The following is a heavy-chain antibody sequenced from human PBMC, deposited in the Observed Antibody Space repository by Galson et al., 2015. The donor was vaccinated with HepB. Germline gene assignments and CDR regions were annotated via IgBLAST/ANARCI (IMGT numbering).Heavy chain of an antibody. V-gene: IGHV1-2*02. CDR3: ARVARAGGSGSSLPLGY. J-gene: IGHJ4*02. CDR2: INPDSGVT. CDR1: AYTFTAYY. D-gene: IGHD3-10*01. Sequence: SVKVSCKASAYTFTAYYMHWVRQAPGQGLEWMGWINPDSGVTNYAQKFQGRVTMTGDTSISTAYMELSRLRSDDTAVYYCARVARAGGSGSSLPLGYWGQGTPVTVSS.